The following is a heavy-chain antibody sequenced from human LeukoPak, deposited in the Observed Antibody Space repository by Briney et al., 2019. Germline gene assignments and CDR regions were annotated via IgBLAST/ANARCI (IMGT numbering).Heavy chain of an antibody. D-gene: IGHD2-8*01. V-gene: IGHV3-33*06. CDR2: VWYDGSNK. Sequence: PGKSLTLSCEASGFTFSNHGMHWVRQAPGKGLEWVAVVWYDGSNKNYADSARGRFTISRDNSKNALYLHMNSLRGEDTAIYYCAKDLGNGSRYYFDFWGQGTLVTVSS. CDR3: AKDLGNGSRYYFDF. J-gene: IGHJ4*02. CDR1: GFTFSNHG.